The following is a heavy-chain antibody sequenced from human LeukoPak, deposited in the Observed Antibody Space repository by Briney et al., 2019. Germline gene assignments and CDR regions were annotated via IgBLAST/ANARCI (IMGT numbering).Heavy chain of an antibody. CDR2: IYHSGST. CDR1: GGSISSSNW. V-gene: IGHV4-4*02. D-gene: IGHD5-18*01. Sequence: KSSETLSLTCTVSGGSISSSNWWSWVRQPPGKGLEWIGEIYHSGSTNYNPSLKSRVTISVDTSKNQFSLKLSSVTAADTAVYYCARGSWIQLWLRDVGRYYYYGMDVWGQGTTVTVSS. CDR3: ARGSWIQLWLRDVGRYYYYGMDV. J-gene: IGHJ6*02.